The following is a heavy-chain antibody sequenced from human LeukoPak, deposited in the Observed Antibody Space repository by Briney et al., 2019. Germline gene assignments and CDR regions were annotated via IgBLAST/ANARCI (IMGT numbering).Heavy chain of an antibody. D-gene: IGHD2-15*01. J-gene: IGHJ4*02. CDR2: IRSKAYGGTT. CDR1: GFTFGDYA. CDR3: TRRVYCSGGSCYDY. Sequence: PGGSLRLSCTASGFTFGDYAMSWVRQAPGKGLEWVGFIRSKAYGGTTEYAASVKGRFTISRDASKSIAYLQMNSLKTEDTAVYYCTRRVYCSGGSCYDYWGQGTLVTVSS. V-gene: IGHV3-49*04.